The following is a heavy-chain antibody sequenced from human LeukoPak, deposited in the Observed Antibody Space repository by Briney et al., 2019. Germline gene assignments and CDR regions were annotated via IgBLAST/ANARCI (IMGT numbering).Heavy chain of an antibody. CDR2: ISGTSSYI. V-gene: IGHV3-21*01. J-gene: IGHJ4*02. CDR3: ARGEYGSGSYHIDY. Sequence: AGGSLPLSCAASGFPFSSYSMNWVRQAPGKGLEWVSFISGTSSYIYYADSVKGRFTISRDNAKNSLYLQMNSLRAEDTAVYYCARGEYGSGSYHIDYWGQGTLVTVSS. CDR1: GFPFSSYS. D-gene: IGHD3-10*01.